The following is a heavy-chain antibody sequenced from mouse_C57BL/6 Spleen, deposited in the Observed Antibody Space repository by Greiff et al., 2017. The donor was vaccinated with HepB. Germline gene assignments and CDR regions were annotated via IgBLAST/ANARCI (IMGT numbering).Heavy chain of an antibody. CDR1: GYTFTSYW. CDR3: TRSSSYYGSSYNWYFDV. V-gene: IGHV1-5*01. Sequence: EVQLQQSGTVLARPGASVKMSCKTSGYTFTSYWMHWVKQRPGQGLEWIGAIYPGNSDTSYNQKFNGKAKLTAVTSARTAYMELSSLTNEDSAVYYCTRSSSYYGSSYNWYFDVWGTGTTVTVSS. J-gene: IGHJ1*03. CDR2: IYPGNSDT. D-gene: IGHD1-1*01.